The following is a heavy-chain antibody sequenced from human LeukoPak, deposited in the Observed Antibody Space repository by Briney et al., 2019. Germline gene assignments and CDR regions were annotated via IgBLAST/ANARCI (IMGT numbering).Heavy chain of an antibody. Sequence: GGSLRLSCAASGFTFSLYAMSWVRQAPGKGLEWVSAISGSGGYRHYADSVKGRFTISRDNSKNTLYVQMNSLRAEDTAVYYCAKDQRGYDKPIDYWGQGTLVTVSS. J-gene: IGHJ4*02. V-gene: IGHV3-23*01. CDR2: ISGSGGYR. CDR1: GFTFSLYA. CDR3: AKDQRGYDKPIDY. D-gene: IGHD5-12*01.